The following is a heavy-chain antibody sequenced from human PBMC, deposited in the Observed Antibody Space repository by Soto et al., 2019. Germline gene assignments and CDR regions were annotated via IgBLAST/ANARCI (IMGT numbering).Heavy chain of an antibody. Sequence: QVQLVQSGAEVKKPGASVKVSCKASGYTFTSYDINWVRQATGQGLEWMGWINPNSGNTGYAQKFQGRVTMTRNTSISTAYMELSSLRSDDTAVYYCARVATYYDSSGYYRVNQIDYWGQGTLVTVSS. V-gene: IGHV1-8*01. D-gene: IGHD3-22*01. CDR2: INPNSGNT. CDR3: ARVATYYDSSGYYRVNQIDY. CDR1: GYTFTSYD. J-gene: IGHJ4*02.